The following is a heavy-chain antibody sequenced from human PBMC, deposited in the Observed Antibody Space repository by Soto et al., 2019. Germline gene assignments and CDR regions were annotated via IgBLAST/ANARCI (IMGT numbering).Heavy chain of an antibody. D-gene: IGHD6-19*01. CDR1: GGSISTKY. Sequence: PSETLSLTXTVSGGSISTKYWNWIRQPPGKGLEWIGYIDYTGSNKNNPSLNSRVTLSIDTSKNQFSLRLTSVTAADTAVYYCARDLGQWLVQGAFDIWGPGTMVTVSS. CDR3: ARDLGQWLVQGAFDI. J-gene: IGHJ3*02. CDR2: IDYTGSN. V-gene: IGHV4-59*12.